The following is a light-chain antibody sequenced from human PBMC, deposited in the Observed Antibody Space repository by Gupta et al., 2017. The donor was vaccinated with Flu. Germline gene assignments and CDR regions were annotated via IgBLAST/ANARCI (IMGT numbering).Light chain of an antibody. V-gene: IGLV1-40*01. Sequence: QSVLTQPPSVSGAPGQTVTISCTGGSSNIGAGYDVHWYQQLPGTAPKLLIYANNKRPSGVPDRFSGSKSAASASLAITGLEAEDEADFYCQSEDDSRIAYVFGTGTNVTVL. CDR3: QSEDDSRIAYV. J-gene: IGLJ1*01. CDR1: SSNIGAGYD. CDR2: ANN.